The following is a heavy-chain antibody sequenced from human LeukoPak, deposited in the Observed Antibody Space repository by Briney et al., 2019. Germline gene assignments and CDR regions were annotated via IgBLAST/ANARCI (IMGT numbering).Heavy chain of an antibody. CDR1: GGSISSHY. CDR3: ARTGYSYGRTGIDY. CDR2: IYYSGST. Sequence: SETLSLTCTVSGGSISSHYWSWIRQPPGKGLEWIGYIYYSGSTNYNPSLKSRVTISVDTSKNQFSLKLSSVTAADTAVYYCARTGYSYGRTGIDYWGQGTLVTVSS. D-gene: IGHD5-18*01. J-gene: IGHJ4*02. V-gene: IGHV4-59*11.